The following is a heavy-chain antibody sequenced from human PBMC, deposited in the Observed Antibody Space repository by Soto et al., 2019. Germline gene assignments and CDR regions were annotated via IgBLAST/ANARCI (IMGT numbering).Heavy chain of an antibody. D-gene: IGHD4-17*01. J-gene: IGHJ4*02. V-gene: IGHV3-33*03. Sequence: GGSLRLSCAASGFTFSSYGMHWVRQAPGKGLEWVAVIWYDGSNKNYADSVKGRFTISRDNAKNTLYLQMNSLRAEDTAVYYCTWDSYGRHHYWGQGTLVTVSS. CDR1: GFTFSSYG. CDR2: IWYDGSNK. CDR3: TWDSYGRHHY.